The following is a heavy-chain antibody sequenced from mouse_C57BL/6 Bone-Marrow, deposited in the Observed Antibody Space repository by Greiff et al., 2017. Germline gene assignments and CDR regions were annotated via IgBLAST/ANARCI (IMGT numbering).Heavy chain of an antibody. Sequence: VQLKESGGGLVKPGGSLKLSCAASGFTFSSYAMSWVRQTPEKRLEWVATISDGGSYTYYPDNVKGRFTISRDNAKNNLCLQMSHLKSEDTAMYYGARVTTVVAYYFDYWGQGTTLTVSS. V-gene: IGHV5-4*01. D-gene: IGHD1-1*01. CDR3: ARVTTVVAYYFDY. CDR1: GFTFSSYA. CDR2: ISDGGSYT. J-gene: IGHJ2*01.